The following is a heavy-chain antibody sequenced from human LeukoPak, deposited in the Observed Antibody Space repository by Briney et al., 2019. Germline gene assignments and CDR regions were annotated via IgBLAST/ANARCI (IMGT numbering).Heavy chain of an antibody. V-gene: IGHV3-74*01. D-gene: IGHD3-10*01. CDR2: INIDGSST. J-gene: IGHJ4*02. Sequence: GGSLRLSCAASGFTFSSYWMHWVRQAPGKGLVWVSRINIDGSSTIYADSVKGRFTISRDNAKNSLYLQMNSLRAEDTAVYYCVRTRRGRITMVRGVPHYLDYWGQGTLVTVSS. CDR1: GFTFSSYW. CDR3: VRTRRGRITMVRGVPHYLDY.